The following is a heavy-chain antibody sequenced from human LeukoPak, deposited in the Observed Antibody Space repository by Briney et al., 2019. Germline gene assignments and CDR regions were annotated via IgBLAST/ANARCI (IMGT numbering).Heavy chain of an antibody. CDR1: GYTFTSYY. CDR3: ARAEFSYDILTGYYSGDY. CDR2: ISAYNGNT. J-gene: IGHJ4*02. V-gene: IGHV1-18*04. D-gene: IGHD3-9*01. Sequence: ASVKVSCKASGYTFTSYYMHWVRQAPGQGLEWMGWISAYNGNTNYAQKLQGRVTMTTDTSTSTAYMELRSLRSDDTAVYYCARAEFSYDILTGYYSGDYWGQGTLVTVSS.